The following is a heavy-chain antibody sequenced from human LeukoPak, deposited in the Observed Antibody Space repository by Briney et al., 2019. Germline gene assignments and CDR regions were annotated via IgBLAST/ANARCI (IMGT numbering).Heavy chain of an antibody. CDR1: GYTFTTYA. CDR3: ARDRSPEHYFDY. CDR2: MNPNSGNT. J-gene: IGHJ4*02. Sequence: ASVKVSCKTSGYTFTTYAISWVRQAPGQGLEWMGWMNPNSGNTGYAQKFQGRVTMTRNTSISTAYMELSSLRSEDTAVYYCARDRSPEHYFDYWGQGTLVTVSS. D-gene: IGHD1-14*01. V-gene: IGHV1-8*01.